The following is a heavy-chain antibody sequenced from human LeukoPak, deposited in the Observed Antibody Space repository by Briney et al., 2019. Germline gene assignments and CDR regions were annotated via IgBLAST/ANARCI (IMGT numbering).Heavy chain of an antibody. CDR1: GGSISSYY. Sequence: SETLYLTCTVSGGSISSYYWSWIRQPPGKGLEWSGYSYYNGSTNYNPSTKSRVTISVDTSKNQLSLQLSSVTAVDTAVYYGARDGALSGRYGGGLDYWGQGTLVTVSS. CDR3: ARDGALSGRYGGGLDY. CDR2: SYYNGST. J-gene: IGHJ4*02. V-gene: IGHV4-59*01. D-gene: IGHD5-12*01.